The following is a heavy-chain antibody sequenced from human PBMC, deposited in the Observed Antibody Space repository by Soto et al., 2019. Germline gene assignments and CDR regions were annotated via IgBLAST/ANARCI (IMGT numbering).Heavy chain of an antibody. Sequence: SETLSLTCTVSGVSVSGSSCWTWVRQTPQRGLEYIGEIFHDGTANYYPSFERRVAISVDTSKNQFSLKLTSVTAADTAIYFCARLVYDTRLNYMYFDFWGQGALVTVSS. V-gene: IGHV4-4*02. CDR2: IFHDGTA. J-gene: IGHJ4*02. CDR1: GVSVSGSSC. D-gene: IGHD3-10*01. CDR3: ARLVYDTRLNYMYFDF.